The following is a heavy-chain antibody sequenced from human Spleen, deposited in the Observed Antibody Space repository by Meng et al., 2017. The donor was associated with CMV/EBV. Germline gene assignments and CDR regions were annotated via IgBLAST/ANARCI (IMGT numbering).Heavy chain of an antibody. V-gene: IGHV4-34*01. CDR2: INHSGST. J-gene: IGHJ4*02. Sequence: GSLSGYYWSWIRQPPGKGLEWIGEINHSGSTNYNPSLKSRVTISVDTSKNQFSLKLSSVTAADTAVYYCARAVGFWSGYYTPRFDYWGQGTLVTVSS. CDR3: ARAVGFWSGYYTPRFDY. CDR1: GSLSGYY. D-gene: IGHD3-3*01.